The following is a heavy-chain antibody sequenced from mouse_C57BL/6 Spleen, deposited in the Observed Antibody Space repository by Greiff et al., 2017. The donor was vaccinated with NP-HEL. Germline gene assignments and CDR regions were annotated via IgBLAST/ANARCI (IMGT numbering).Heavy chain of an antibody. D-gene: IGHD2-1*01. CDR3: ARGGLYSYYAMDY. V-gene: IGHV2-6*03. Sequence: VMLVESGPGLVAPSQSLSITCTVSGFSLTSYGVHWVRQPPGKGLEWLVVIWSDGGTTYYSALKSRLGISTDNSKSQVFLKMNSLQTDDTAMYYCARGGLYSYYAMDYWGQGTSVTVSS. CDR1: GFSLTSYG. J-gene: IGHJ4*01. CDR2: IWSDGGT.